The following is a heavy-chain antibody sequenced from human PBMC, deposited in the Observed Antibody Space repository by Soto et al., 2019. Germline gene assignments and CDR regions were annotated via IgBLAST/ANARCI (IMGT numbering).Heavy chain of an antibody. CDR2: INHVGIT. CDR1: GGSFRGFY. V-gene: IGHV4-34*01. D-gene: IGHD3-3*01. J-gene: IGHJ4*02. CDR3: ARAHDFWGGRQQPIDS. Sequence: SETLSLTCAVSGGSFRGFYWTWVRQSPGKGLEWLGDINHVGITNYNPALKSRVSITVDTSKGQFSLKLSSVPAADTAVYYCARAHDFWGGRQQPIDSWGQGTLSTVSS.